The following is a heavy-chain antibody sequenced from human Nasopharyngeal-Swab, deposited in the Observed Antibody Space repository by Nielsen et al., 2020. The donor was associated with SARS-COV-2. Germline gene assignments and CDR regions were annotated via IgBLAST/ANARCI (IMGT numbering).Heavy chain of an antibody. Sequence: RQAPGKGLEWVSYISSSGSTIYYADSVKGRFTISRDNAKNSLYLQMNSLRAEDTAVYYCARDLMITFGGVLMDVWGQGTTVTVSS. CDR2: ISSSGSTI. J-gene: IGHJ6*02. D-gene: IGHD3-16*01. V-gene: IGHV3-11*04. CDR3: ARDLMITFGGVLMDV.